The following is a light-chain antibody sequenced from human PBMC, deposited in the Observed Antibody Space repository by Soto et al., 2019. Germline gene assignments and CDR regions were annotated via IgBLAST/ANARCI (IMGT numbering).Light chain of an antibody. CDR3: QQYHSYPLT. Sequence: DIQVTQSPSSLSASVGDRVTITCRASQDIRNYLAWFQQKPGKAPKSLIYAASILQSGVPSKFSGSGSGTDFTLTISSLQPEDFATYCCQQYHSYPLTLGGGTKVEIK. V-gene: IGKV1-16*02. CDR1: QDIRNY. CDR2: AAS. J-gene: IGKJ4*01.